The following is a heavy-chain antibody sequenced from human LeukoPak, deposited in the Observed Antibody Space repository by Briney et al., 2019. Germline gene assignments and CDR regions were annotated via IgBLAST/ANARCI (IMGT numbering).Heavy chain of an antibody. Sequence: SETLSLTCAVYGGSFSGYYWSWLRRPPGKGLEWIGEINHSGSTNYNPSLKSRVTISVDTSKNQFSLKLSSVTAADTAVYYCARGRVGSSWSFDYWGQGTLVTVSS. J-gene: IGHJ4*02. CDR2: INHSGST. CDR3: ARGRVGSSWSFDY. V-gene: IGHV4-34*01. CDR1: GGSFSGYY. D-gene: IGHD6-13*01.